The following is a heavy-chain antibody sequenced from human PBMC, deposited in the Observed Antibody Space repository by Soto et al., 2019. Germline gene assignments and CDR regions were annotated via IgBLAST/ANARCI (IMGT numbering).Heavy chain of an antibody. D-gene: IGHD6-19*01. V-gene: IGHV1-18*01. CDR2: INGYNGNT. CDR1: GYTFTTYG. J-gene: IGHJ6*02. CDR3: AREGSAPYYYYVMDV. Sequence: QVQLEQSGAEVKKPGDSMKVSCKASGYTFTTYGISWVRQAPGQVLEWMGWINGYNGNTDYPQKLQGRVTMTTDTPTSTGYMALRSLRSDYTAVYYCAREGSAPYYYYVMDVWGQGTTVTISS.